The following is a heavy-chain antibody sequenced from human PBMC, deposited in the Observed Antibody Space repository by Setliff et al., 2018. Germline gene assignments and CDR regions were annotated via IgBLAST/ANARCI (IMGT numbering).Heavy chain of an antibody. D-gene: IGHD1-26*01. J-gene: IGHJ6*03. CDR2: MNPNRGNT. CDR1: GYTFTSYD. CDR3: ARVKVIVGATPRTYYMDV. V-gene: IGHV1-8*03. Sequence: ASVKVSCKASGYTFTSYDINWVRQATGQGLEWMGWMNPNRGNTGYAQKFQGRVTITRNTSIRTAYMELSSLRSEDTAVYYCARVKVIVGATPRTYYMDVWGKGTTVTVSS.